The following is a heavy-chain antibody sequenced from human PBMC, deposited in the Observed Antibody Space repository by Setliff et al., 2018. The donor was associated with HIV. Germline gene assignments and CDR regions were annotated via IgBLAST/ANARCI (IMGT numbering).Heavy chain of an antibody. D-gene: IGHD2-8*02. CDR3: AKSLLVAGNDY. CDR1: GFTFSSYW. V-gene: IGHV3-23*01. CDR2: ISSGGEIM. Sequence: GGSLRLSCAASGFTFSSYWMNWVRQAPGKGLEWVSAISSGGEIMFYADSVKGRFTISRDNSKNTLYLQMISLRADDTAVYYCAKSLLVAGNDYWGQGTLVTVSS. J-gene: IGHJ4*02.